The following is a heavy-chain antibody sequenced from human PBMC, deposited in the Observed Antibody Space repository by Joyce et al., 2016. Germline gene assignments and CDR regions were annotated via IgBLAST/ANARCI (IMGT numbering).Heavy chain of an antibody. CDR2: VYYSGST. CDR3: ARSFFYCSGGSCFSGEWFDP. Sequence: QLQLQESGPGLVKPSETLSLSCTVSGGSISSSTYYWGWIRQPPRKGLAWIGSVYYSGSTYDNPSLKSRVTISVDTSKNQFSLKRTSVTAADTAVYYCARSFFYCSGGSCFSGEWFDPWGQGTLVTVSS. J-gene: IGHJ5*02. V-gene: IGHV4-39*07. D-gene: IGHD2-15*01. CDR1: GGSISSSTYY.